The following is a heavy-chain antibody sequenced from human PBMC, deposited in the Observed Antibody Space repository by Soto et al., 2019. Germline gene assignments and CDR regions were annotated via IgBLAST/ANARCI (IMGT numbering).Heavy chain of an antibody. Sequence: KVSCKASGYTFTSYYMHWVRQAPGQGLEWMGIINPSGGSTSYAQKFQGRVTMTRDTSTSTVYMELSSLRSEDTAVYYCARDEELRYFDWLSYYYYGMDVWGQGTMVTVSS. CDR2: INPSGGST. J-gene: IGHJ6*02. D-gene: IGHD3-9*01. V-gene: IGHV1-46*03. CDR3: ARDEELRYFDWLSYYYYGMDV. CDR1: GYTFTSYY.